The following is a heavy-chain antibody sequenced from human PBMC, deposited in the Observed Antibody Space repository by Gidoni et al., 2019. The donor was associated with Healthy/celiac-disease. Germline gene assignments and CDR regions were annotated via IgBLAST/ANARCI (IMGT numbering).Heavy chain of an antibody. CDR1: GFTFSSYS. J-gene: IGHJ6*03. D-gene: IGHD6-6*01. V-gene: IGHV3-48*01. CDR3: VPESIAARLYYYYYMDV. Sequence: EVQLVESGGGLVQPGGSLRLPCAASGFTFSSYSMNWVRQAPGKGLEWVSYISSSSSTIYYADSVKGRFTISRDNAKNSLYLQMNSLRAEDTAVYYCVPESIAARLYYYYYMDVWGKGTTVTVSS. CDR2: ISSSSSTI.